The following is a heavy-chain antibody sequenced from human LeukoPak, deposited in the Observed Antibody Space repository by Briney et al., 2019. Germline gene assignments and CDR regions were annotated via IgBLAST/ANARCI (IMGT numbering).Heavy chain of an antibody. CDR1: GFTFSSYA. J-gene: IGHJ4*02. Sequence: GGSLRLSCAASGFTFSSYAMHWVRQAPGKGLEWVAVISYDGSNKYYADSVKGRFTISRDNSKNTLYLQMNSLRAEDTAVYYCAKRGPRYSYGYVYYFDYWGQGTLVTVSS. V-gene: IGHV3-30*18. CDR2: ISYDGSNK. D-gene: IGHD5-18*01. CDR3: AKRGPRYSYGYVYYFDY.